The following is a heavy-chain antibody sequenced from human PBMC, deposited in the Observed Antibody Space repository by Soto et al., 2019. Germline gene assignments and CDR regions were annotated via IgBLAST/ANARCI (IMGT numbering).Heavy chain of an antibody. Sequence: QVQLVQSGAEVKKPGASVKVSCKASGYTFTKYGITWVRQAPGHGLEWLGWISGYNVNTHFAHRLQGIVNMTADTSTSTAYMEVTSLRPDYTAIYYCARVAALIPIFHGLDAWGQGTTVTVSS. D-gene: IGHD3-3*01. CDR1: GYTFTKYG. CDR3: ARVAALIPIFHGLDA. J-gene: IGHJ6*02. CDR2: ISGYNVNT. V-gene: IGHV1-18*01.